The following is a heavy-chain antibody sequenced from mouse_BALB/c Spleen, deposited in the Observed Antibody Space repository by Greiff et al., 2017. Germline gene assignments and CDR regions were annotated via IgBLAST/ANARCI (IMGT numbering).Heavy chain of an antibody. CDR3: ASRRLRAMDY. D-gene: IGHD1-2*01. V-gene: IGHV14-3*02. CDR2: IDPANGNT. J-gene: IGHJ4*01. Sequence: EVKLVESGAELVKPGASVKLSCTASGFNIKDTYMHWVKQRPEQGLEWIGRIDPANGNTKYDPKFQGKATITADTSSNTAYLQLSSLTSEDTAVYYCASRRLRAMDYWGQGTSVTVSS. CDR1: GFNIKDTY.